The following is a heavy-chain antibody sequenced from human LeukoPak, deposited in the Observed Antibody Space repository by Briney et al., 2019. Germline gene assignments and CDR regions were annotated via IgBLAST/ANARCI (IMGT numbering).Heavy chain of an antibody. CDR2: IRSKAYGGTT. V-gene: IGHV3-49*04. Sequence: TGGSLRLSCTASGFTFGDYAMSWVRQAPGKGLEWVGFIRSKAYGGTTEYAASVKGRFTISRDDSKSIAYLQMNSLKTEDTAVYYCTRSGNWNDDGAYDICGQGTMVTVSS. CDR1: GFTFGDYA. J-gene: IGHJ3*02. D-gene: IGHD1-1*01. CDR3: TRSGNWNDDGAYDI.